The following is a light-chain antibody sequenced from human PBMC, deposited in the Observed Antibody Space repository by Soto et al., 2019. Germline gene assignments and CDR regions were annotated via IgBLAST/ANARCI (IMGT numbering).Light chain of an antibody. J-gene: IGKJ4*01. Sequence: TVMTQSPATLSVSPVERATLIFMASQGLGTNLAWYQQRPGQAPRLLIYAASTRATGVPARFSCSGSETEFTLTITTLQSEDSAVYYCQQYNHWPLSCGVGTKG. CDR3: QQYNHWPLS. V-gene: IGKV3-15*01. CDR1: QGLGTN. CDR2: AAS.